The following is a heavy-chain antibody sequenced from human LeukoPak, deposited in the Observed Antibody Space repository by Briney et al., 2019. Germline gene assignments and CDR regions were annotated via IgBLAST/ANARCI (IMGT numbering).Heavy chain of an antibody. Sequence: PSQTLSLTCAVSGGSISSNSYSWSWIRQPPGKGLEWIGYIYHSGSTYYNPSLKSRVTISVDRSKNQFSLKLSSVTAADTAVYYCAREAVNWFDPWGQGTLVTVSS. J-gene: IGHJ5*02. CDR3: AREAVNWFDP. V-gene: IGHV4-30-2*01. CDR2: IYHSGST. CDR1: GGSISSNSYS.